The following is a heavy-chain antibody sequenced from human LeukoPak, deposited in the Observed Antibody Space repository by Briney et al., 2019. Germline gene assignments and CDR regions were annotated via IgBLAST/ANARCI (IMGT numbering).Heavy chain of an antibody. D-gene: IGHD6-13*01. CDR3: ARPAYSSSLSSHFDP. Sequence: GESLKISCEASGSSFSTYWIAWVRPMPGKGLEWMGSIYSRDSEIRYSPSFQGQVTISADNSISTAYLQWSSLKASDTAMYYCARPAYSSSLSSHFDPWGQGTLVTVSS. CDR2: IYSRDSEI. J-gene: IGHJ5*02. CDR1: GSSFSTYW. V-gene: IGHV5-51*01.